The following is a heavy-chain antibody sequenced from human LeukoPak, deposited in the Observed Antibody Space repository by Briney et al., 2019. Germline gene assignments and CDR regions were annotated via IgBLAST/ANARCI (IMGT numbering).Heavy chain of an antibody. CDR3: TTDFGDGYIPYYFDY. V-gene: IGHV3-15*04. J-gene: IGHJ4*02. CDR1: GFTFSNAW. D-gene: IGHD5-24*01. Sequence: GGSLRLSCAASGFTFSNAWMSWVRQAPGKGLEWVGRIESKTDGGTTDYAAPVKGRFTISRDDSKNTLYLQMNGLKTEDTAVYYCTTDFGDGYIPYYFDYWGQGTLVTVSS. CDR2: IESKTDGGTT.